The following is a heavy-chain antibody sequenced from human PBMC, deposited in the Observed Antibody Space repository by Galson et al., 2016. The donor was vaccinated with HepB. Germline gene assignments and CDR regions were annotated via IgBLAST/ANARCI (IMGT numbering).Heavy chain of an antibody. J-gene: IGHJ4*02. V-gene: IGHV3-43*01. Sequence: SLRLSCAASGFTFDDFPMHWVRQRPGTGLEWVSLISRDGSLTYYADSVKGRFTISRDNSKNSLYLQMNSLRPEDTALYYCGKDRRTSGWFGADYWGQGTLVTVSS. CDR2: ISRDGSLT. D-gene: IGHD6-19*01. CDR3: GKDRRTSGWFGADY. CDR1: GFTFDDFP.